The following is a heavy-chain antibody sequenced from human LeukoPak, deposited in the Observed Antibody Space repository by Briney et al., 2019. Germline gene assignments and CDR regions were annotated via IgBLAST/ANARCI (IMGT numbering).Heavy chain of an antibody. CDR1: GGSISSSSYY. CDR3: ARQAPRRDGYYLDAFDI. V-gene: IGHV4-39*01. Sequence: KPSETLSLTCTVSGGSISSSSYYWGWIRQPPGKGLEWIGSIYYSGSTYYNPSLKSRVSISVDTSKNQFYLKLSSVTAADTAVYYCARQAPRRDGYYLDAFDIWGQGTMVTVSS. D-gene: IGHD5-24*01. J-gene: IGHJ3*02. CDR2: IYYSGST.